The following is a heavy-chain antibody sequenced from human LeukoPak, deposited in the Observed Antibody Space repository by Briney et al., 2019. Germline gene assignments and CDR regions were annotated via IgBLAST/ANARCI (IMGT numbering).Heavy chain of an antibody. CDR3: AREVTGYKSGQKYSWFDP. D-gene: IGHD6-19*01. Sequence: GGSLRLSCAASGFTFSNFGMSWVRQAPGKGLEWASSISTTGSDIYYADSVRGRFTISRDNAKNSLYLQMTSLRVEDTAVYYCAREVTGYKSGQKYSWFDPWGQGTLVTVSS. CDR1: GFTFSNFG. V-gene: IGHV3-21*06. J-gene: IGHJ5*02. CDR2: ISTTGSDI.